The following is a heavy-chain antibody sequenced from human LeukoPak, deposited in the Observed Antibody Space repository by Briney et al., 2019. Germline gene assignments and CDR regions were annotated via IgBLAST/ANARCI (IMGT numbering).Heavy chain of an antibody. J-gene: IGHJ4*02. D-gene: IGHD2-8*01. CDR3: AREGGHCTNGVCYTKRFDY. Sequence: GGSLRLSCAASGFTFSSYSMNWVRQAPGKGLEWVSHISSSSSTIYYADSVKGRFTISRDNAKNSLYLQINSLRAEDTAVYYCAREGGHCTNGVCYTKRFDYWGQGTLVTVSS. CDR2: ISSSSSTI. CDR1: GFTFSSYS. V-gene: IGHV3-48*04.